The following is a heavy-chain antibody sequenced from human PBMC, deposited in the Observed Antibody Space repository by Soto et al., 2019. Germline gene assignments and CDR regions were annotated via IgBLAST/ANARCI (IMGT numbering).Heavy chain of an antibody. J-gene: IGHJ4*02. CDR2: ISGSGGST. Sequence: PGGSLRLSCAASGFTFSSYAMSWVRQAPGKGLEWVSAISGSGGSTYYADSVKGRFTISRDNSKNTLYLQMNSLRAEDTAVYYCATQTSWPGITMIYYFDYWGQGTLVTVSS. CDR3: ATQTSWPGITMIYYFDY. V-gene: IGHV3-23*01. D-gene: IGHD3-22*01. CDR1: GFTFSSYA.